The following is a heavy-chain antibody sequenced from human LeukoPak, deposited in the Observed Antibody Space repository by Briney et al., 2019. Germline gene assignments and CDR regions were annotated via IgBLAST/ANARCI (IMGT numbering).Heavy chain of an antibody. Sequence: SVKVSCKASGGTFSSYAISWVRQAPGQGLEWMGGIIPIFGTANYAQKFQGRVTITADESTSTAYMELSSLRSEDTAVYYCARQYSSPSNSDFDYWGQGTLVTVSS. D-gene: IGHD6-13*01. CDR3: ARQYSSPSNSDFDY. V-gene: IGHV1-69*13. CDR1: GGTFSSYA. J-gene: IGHJ4*02. CDR2: IIPIFGTA.